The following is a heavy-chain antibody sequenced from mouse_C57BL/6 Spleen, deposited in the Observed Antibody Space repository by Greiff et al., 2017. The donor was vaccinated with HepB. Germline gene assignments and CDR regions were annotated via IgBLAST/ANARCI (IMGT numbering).Heavy chain of an antibody. CDR1: GFSLTSYG. J-gene: IGHJ3*01. CDR2: IWSGGST. V-gene: IGHV2-2*01. D-gene: IGHD2-1*01. CDR3: ARENYGNYVGFAY. Sequence: VQRVESGPGLVQPSQSLSITCTVSGFSLTSYGVHWVRQSPGKGLEWLGVIWSGGSTDYNAAFISRLSISKDNSKSQVFFKMNSLQADDTAIYYCARENYGNYVGFAYWGQGTLVTVSA.